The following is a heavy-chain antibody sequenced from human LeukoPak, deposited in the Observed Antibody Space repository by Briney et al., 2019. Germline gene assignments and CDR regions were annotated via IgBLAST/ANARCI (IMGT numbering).Heavy chain of an antibody. CDR3: ARWASSTWYYGMDV. J-gene: IGHJ6*02. D-gene: IGHD6-13*01. CDR2: INSDGSST. Sequence: GGSLRLSCAASGFTFSTYWVHWVRQAPGKGLVWVSRINSDGSSTSYADSVKGRFTISRDNAKNTLYLQMNSLRAEDTAVYYCARWASSTWYYGMDVWGQGTTVTVSS. V-gene: IGHV3-74*01. CDR1: GFTFSTYW.